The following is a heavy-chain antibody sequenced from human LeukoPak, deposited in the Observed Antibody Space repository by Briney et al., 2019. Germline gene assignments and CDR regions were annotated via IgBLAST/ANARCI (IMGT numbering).Heavy chain of an antibody. J-gene: IGHJ4*02. CDR2: IYSGGST. CDR1: GFTVSSNY. Sequence: PGGSLRLSCAASGFTVSSNYMSWVRQAPGKGLEWVSVIYSGGSTYYADSVKGRFTISRDNSKNTLYLQMNSLRAEDTAVYYCARAYGGGDCYSPLDYWGQGTLVTVSS. CDR3: ARAYGGGDCYSPLDY. V-gene: IGHV3-66*02. D-gene: IGHD2-21*01.